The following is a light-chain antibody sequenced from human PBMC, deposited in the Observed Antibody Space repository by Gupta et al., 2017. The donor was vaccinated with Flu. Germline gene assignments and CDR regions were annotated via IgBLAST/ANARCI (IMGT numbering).Light chain of an antibody. CDR3: QQTYSIPDS. CDR2: SVS. V-gene: IGKV1-39*01. J-gene: IGKJ2*03. CDR1: QNINKY. Sequence: DIQTTQSPSSLSASVGDRVTITCRASQNINKYLNWYQQRPGKAPEVLVYSVSSLQTGVPSRFSGSGSGTQFTLTISSLQPADFATYYCQQTYSIPDSFGQGTKLEV.